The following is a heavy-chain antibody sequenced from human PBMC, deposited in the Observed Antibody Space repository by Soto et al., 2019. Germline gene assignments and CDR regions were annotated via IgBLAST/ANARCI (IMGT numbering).Heavy chain of an antibody. CDR3: ARYTVVPAAMGGNYYYYGMDV. Sequence: PSETLSLTCAVSGGSISSSNWWSWVRQPPGKGLEWIGEIYHSGSTNYNPSLKSRVTISVDKSKNQFSLKLSSVTAADTAVYYCARYTVVPAAMGGNYYYYGMDVWGQGTTVTVSS. D-gene: IGHD2-2*01. CDR1: GGSISSSNW. CDR2: IYHSGST. V-gene: IGHV4-4*02. J-gene: IGHJ6*02.